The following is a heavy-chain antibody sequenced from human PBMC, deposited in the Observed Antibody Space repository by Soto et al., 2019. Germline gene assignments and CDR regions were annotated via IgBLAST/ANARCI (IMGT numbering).Heavy chain of an antibody. D-gene: IGHD3-10*01. J-gene: IGHJ6*02. CDR1: GYSISSGYY. V-gene: IGHV4-38-2*01. Sequence: SETLSLTCAVSGYSISSGYYWGWIRQPPGKGLEWIGSIYHSGSTYYNPSLKSRVSMSVDTSKNQFSLKLTSLTAADTAVYYCARGGEPLGYYGLDVWGQGITVTVSS. CDR3: ARGGEPLGYYGLDV. CDR2: IYHSGST.